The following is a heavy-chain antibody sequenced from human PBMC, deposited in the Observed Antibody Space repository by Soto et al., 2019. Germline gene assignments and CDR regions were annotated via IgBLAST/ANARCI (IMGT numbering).Heavy chain of an antibody. CDR3: ARGGWLQLVVRAFDI. Sequence: SETLSLTCTVSGGSVSSGSYYWRWIRQPPGKGLEWIGYIYYSGSTNYNPSLKSRVTISVGTSKNQFPLKLSSVTAADTAVYYCARGGWLQLVVRAFDIWGQGTMVTVSS. V-gene: IGHV4-61*01. CDR1: GGSVSSGSYY. CDR2: IYYSGST. D-gene: IGHD5-12*01. J-gene: IGHJ3*02.